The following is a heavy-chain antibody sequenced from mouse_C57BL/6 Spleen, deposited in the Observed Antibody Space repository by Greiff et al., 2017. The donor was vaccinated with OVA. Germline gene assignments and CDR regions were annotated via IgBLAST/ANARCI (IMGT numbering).Heavy chain of an antibody. CDR1: GFTFSSYG. Sequence: DVKLVESGGDLVKPGGSLKLSCAASGFTFSSYGMSWVRQTPDKRLEWVATISSGGSYTYYPDSVKGRFTISRDNAKNTLYLQMSSLKSEDTAMYYCARQGNYWYFDVWGTGTTVTVSS. J-gene: IGHJ1*03. CDR2: ISSGGSYT. V-gene: IGHV5-6*02. CDR3: ARQGNYWYFDV. D-gene: IGHD2-1*01.